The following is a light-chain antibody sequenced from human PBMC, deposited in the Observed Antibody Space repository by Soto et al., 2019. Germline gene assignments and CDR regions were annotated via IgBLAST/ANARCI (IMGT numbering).Light chain of an antibody. CDR1: QSIKKW. CDR3: QEYSSYLWT. V-gene: IGKV1-5*03. Sequence: DIQMTQSPSTLSASVGDRVTITCRASQSIKKWLAWYQQKPGRAPKLLIYKASNLETGVPSRFSGSGSGTEFALTISSLQPDDFATYYCQEYSSYLWTCGQGTKVDIK. CDR2: KAS. J-gene: IGKJ1*01.